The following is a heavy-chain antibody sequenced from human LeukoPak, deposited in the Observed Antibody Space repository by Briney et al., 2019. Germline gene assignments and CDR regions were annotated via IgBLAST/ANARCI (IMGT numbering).Heavy chain of an antibody. J-gene: IGHJ4*02. CDR2: IYYSGST. D-gene: IGHD3-3*01. CDR1: GGSISSSSYY. V-gene: IGHV4-39*01. Sequence: PSETLSLTCTVSGGSISSSSYYWGWIRQPPGKGLEWIGSIYYSGSTYYNPSLKSRVTISVDTSKNQFSLKLSSMTAADTAVYCCANITLGFLGYWGQGTLVTVSS. CDR3: ANITLGFLGY.